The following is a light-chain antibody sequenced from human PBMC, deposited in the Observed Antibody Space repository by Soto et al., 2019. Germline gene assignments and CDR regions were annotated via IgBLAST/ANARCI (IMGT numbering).Light chain of an antibody. J-gene: IGKJ5*01. CDR2: GAS. CDR3: QHYVTSSIT. V-gene: IGKV3-20*01. CDR1: QSVTSTS. Sequence: EIVLTQSPGTLSLSPGERATLSCRASQSVTSTSLAWYQQKPGQAPRLLMYGASSRATGTPDRISGGGSGTDFTLTISRLEPEDFAVYYCQHYVTSSITFGQGTRLVI.